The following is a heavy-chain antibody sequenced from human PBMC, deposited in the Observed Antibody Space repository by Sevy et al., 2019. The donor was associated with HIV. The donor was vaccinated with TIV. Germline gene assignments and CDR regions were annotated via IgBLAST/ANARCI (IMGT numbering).Heavy chain of an antibody. CDR1: GFTFSSYG. Sequence: GGSLRLSCAASGFTFSSYGMHWVRQAPGKGLEWVAVISYDGSNKYYADSVKGRFTISRDNSKNMLYLQMNSLRAEDTAVYYCATAGGVPWGQGTMVTVSS. D-gene: IGHD2-8*02. CDR2: ISYDGSNK. J-gene: IGHJ3*01. V-gene: IGHV3-30*03. CDR3: ATAGGVP.